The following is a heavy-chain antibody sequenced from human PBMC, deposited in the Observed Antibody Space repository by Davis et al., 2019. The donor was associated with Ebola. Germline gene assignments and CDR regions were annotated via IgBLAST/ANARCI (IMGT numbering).Heavy chain of an antibody. CDR3: ARDVLGYCTNGVCPGYYGMDV. CDR2: IIPIFGTA. CDR1: GGTFSSYA. Sequence: AASVKVSCKASGGTFSSYAISWVRQAPGQGLEWMGGIIPIFGTANYAQKFQGRVTITADESTSTAYMELSSLRAEDTALYYCARDVLGYCTNGVCPGYYGMDVWGQGTTVTVSS. V-gene: IGHV1-69*13. D-gene: IGHD2-8*01. J-gene: IGHJ6*02.